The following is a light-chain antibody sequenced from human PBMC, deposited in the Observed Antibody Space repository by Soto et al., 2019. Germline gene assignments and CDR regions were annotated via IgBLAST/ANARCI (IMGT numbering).Light chain of an antibody. V-gene: IGLV2-14*03. J-gene: IGLJ3*02. Sequence: QSALTQPASVSGSSGQSITISCTGTSSDVGGYNYVSWHQQHPGKAPKLMIYDVSYRPSGISNRFSGSKSGNTASLTISGLQVEDEADYYCTSYTSSNTLLFGGGTKLTVL. CDR1: SSDVGGYNY. CDR2: DVS. CDR3: TSYTSSNTLL.